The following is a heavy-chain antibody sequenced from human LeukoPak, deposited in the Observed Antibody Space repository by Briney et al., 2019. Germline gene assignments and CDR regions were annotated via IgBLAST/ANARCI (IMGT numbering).Heavy chain of an antibody. J-gene: IGHJ4*02. Sequence: ASVNVSCKASVYTSTSYYMHWVRQAPGQGLEWMGIINPSGGSTSYAQKFHGRVTMTSDTSTSTVYMELSSLRSEDTAVYYCATHAMVRGVTTFDYWGQGTLVTVSS. D-gene: IGHD3-10*01. CDR1: VYTSTSYY. CDR2: INPSGGST. V-gene: IGHV1-46*03. CDR3: ATHAMVRGVTTFDY.